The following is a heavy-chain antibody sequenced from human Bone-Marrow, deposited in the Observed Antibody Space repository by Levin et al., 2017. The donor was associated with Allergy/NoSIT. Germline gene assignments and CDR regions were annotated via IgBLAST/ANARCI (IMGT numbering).Heavy chain of an antibody. D-gene: IGHD3-10*01. CDR2: LSYDGSKK. Sequence: GESLKISCQVSGFTFSSFAMHWVRQAPGKGLEWVAVLSYDGSKKYYANFVEGRLTVSRDNSKNTLYLQMNGLRVEDTAVYYCARDNFYGSGTFVGVDQWGQGTLVTVSS. CDR3: ARDNFYGSGTFVGVDQ. V-gene: IGHV3-30*04. CDR1: GFTFSSFA. J-gene: IGHJ4*02.